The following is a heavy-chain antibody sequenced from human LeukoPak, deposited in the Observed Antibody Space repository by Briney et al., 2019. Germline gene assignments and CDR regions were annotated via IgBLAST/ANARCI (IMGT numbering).Heavy chain of an antibody. V-gene: IGHV3-21*01. D-gene: IGHD3-22*01. J-gene: IGHJ3*02. CDR2: ISSSSSYI. Sequence: GGSLRLSCAASGFTFSSYSMNWVRQAPGKGLEWVSSISSSSSYIYYADSVKGRFTISRDNAKNSLYLQMNSLRAEDTAVYYCAREAVVITPGAFDIWGQGTMVTVSS. CDR3: AREAVVITPGAFDI. CDR1: GFTFSSYS.